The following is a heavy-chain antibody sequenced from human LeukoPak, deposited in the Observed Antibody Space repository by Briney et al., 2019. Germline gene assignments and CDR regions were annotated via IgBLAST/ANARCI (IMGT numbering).Heavy chain of an antibody. V-gene: IGHV4-4*02. CDR2: IYHSGST. CDR1: GGSISSSNW. J-gene: IGHJ4*02. D-gene: IGHD5-24*01. Sequence: KPSGTLSLTCAVSGGSISSSNWWSWVRQPPGKGLEWIGEIYHSGSTNYNPSLKSRVTISVDRSKNQFSLKLSSVTAADTAVYYCARVHRDGYNKYYFDYWGQGTLVTVSS. CDR3: ARVHRDGYNKYYFDY.